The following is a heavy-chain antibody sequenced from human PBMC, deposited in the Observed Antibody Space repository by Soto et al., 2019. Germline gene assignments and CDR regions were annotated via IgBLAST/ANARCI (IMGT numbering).Heavy chain of an antibody. CDR1: GFTFSSYW. Sequence: EVQLVESGGGLVQPGGSLRLSCAASGFTFSSYWMSWVRQAPGKGLEWVANIKQDGSEKYYVDSVKGRFTISRDNAKNSPYLQMNSLRAEDTAVYYCARFTVTTGLCFDYWGQGTLVTVSS. D-gene: IGHD4-17*01. J-gene: IGHJ4*02. CDR3: ARFTVTTGLCFDY. CDR2: IKQDGSEK. V-gene: IGHV3-7*05.